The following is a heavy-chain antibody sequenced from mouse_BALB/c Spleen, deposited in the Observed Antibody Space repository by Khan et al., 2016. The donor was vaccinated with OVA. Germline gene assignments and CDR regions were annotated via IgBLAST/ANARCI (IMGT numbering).Heavy chain of an antibody. CDR3: ARTARIKY. Sequence: VQLKESGPGLVKPSQSLSLTCTVTGYSITSGYGWNLIRQFPGNQLELMGYIRYSGCTNYNPSLKSRISITRDTSKNQFFLQLNSVTTEDTATYYCARTARIKYWGQGTTLTVSS. V-gene: IGHV3-1*02. CDR2: IRYSGCT. J-gene: IGHJ2*01. D-gene: IGHD1-2*01. CDR1: GYSITSGYG.